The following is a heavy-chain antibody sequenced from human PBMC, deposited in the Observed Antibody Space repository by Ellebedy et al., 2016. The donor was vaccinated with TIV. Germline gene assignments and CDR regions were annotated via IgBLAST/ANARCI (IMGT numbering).Heavy chain of an antibody. CDR3: ARARGIAAAGTRYFQH. CDR2: MNPNSGNT. J-gene: IGHJ1*01. V-gene: IGHV1-8*01. D-gene: IGHD6-13*01. CDR1: GYNFTSYD. Sequence: ASVKVSCXASGYNFTSYDINWVRQATGQGLEWMGWMNPNSGNTGYAQKFQGRVTMTRNTSISTAYMELSSLRSEDTAVYYCARARGIAAAGTRYFQHWGQGTLVTVSS.